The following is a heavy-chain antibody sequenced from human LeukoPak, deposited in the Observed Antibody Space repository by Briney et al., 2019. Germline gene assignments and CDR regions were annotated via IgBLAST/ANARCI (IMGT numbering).Heavy chain of an antibody. CDR3: ARRGDRGGFDY. J-gene: IGHJ4*02. Sequence: GGSLRLSCAASGFTFSDYYMSWIRQAPGKGLEWVSYISSSSSYTNYADSVKGRFTISRDNAKNSLYLQMNSLRAKDTAVYYCARRGDRGGFDYWGQGTLVTVSS. CDR1: GFTFSDYY. V-gene: IGHV3-11*03. D-gene: IGHD1-14*01. CDR2: ISSSSSYT.